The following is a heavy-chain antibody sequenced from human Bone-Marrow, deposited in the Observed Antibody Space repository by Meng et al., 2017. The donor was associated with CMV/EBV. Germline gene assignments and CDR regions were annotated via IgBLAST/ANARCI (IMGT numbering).Heavy chain of an antibody. CDR2: INPNSGDT. D-gene: IGHD1-26*01. J-gene: IGHJ5*02. CDR3: ARVATTRFDP. Sequence: ASVKVSCKASGYTFTAYYIHWVRQAPGQGLEWMGWINPNSGDTKYAQKLQGRVTMTRDTSINTAYMELSSLKSDDTAVFYCARVATTRFDPWGQGTLVTVSS. CDR1: GYTFTAYY. V-gene: IGHV1-2*02.